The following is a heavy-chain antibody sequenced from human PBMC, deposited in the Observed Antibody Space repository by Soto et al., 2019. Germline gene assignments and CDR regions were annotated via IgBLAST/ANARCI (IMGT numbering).Heavy chain of an antibody. J-gene: IGHJ6*02. D-gene: IGHD3-22*01. Sequence: GGSLRLSCAASGFTFSNAWMNWVRQAPGKGLEWVGRIKSKTDGGTTDYAAPVKGRFTISRDDSKNTLYLQMNSLKTEDTAVYYCTTGADDSSGYYVYYYGIDVWGQGTTVTVSS. CDR2: IKSKTDGGTT. CDR3: TTGADDSSGYYVYYYGIDV. V-gene: IGHV3-15*07. CDR1: GFTFSNAW.